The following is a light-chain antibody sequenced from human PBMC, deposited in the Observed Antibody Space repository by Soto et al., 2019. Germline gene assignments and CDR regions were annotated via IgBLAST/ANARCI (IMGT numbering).Light chain of an antibody. J-gene: IGKJ1*01. V-gene: IGKV3-11*01. CDR3: QQRTDWPWT. CDR2: GAS. Sequence: EIVLTQSPATLSLSPGERATLSCRASQNISSYLAWYQQKPGQAPRLLIYGASNWATGVPARFSGSGSGTDFTLTISSLEPEDFAVYYCQQRTDWPWTFGQGTKVESK. CDR1: QNISSY.